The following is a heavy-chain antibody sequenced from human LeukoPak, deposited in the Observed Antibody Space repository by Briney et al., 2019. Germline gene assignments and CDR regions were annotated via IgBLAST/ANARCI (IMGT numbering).Heavy chain of an antibody. V-gene: IGHV1-69*02. CDR3: ARAWVVVPAAIDYYYMDV. CDR1: GGTFSSYT. CDR2: IIPILGIA. Sequence: ASVKVSCKASGGTFSSYTISWVRQAPGQGLEWMGRIIPILGIANYAQKLQGRVTITADKSTSTAYMELSSLRSEDTAVYYCARAWVVVPAAIDYYYMDVWGKGTTVTVSS. D-gene: IGHD2-2*02. J-gene: IGHJ6*03.